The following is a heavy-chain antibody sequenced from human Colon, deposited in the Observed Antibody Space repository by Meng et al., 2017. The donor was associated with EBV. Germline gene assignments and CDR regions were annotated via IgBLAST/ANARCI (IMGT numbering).Heavy chain of an antibody. Sequence: QVQVQESGPGLVQPSQTLSLTCTVAGGSISSGDYYWSWIRQPPGKGLEWIGYIYYSGSTYSNASLKSRVTISIDRSKNQFSLKLSSVTAADTAVYYCARVRKHYGERGWFDPWGQGTLVTVSS. CDR2: IYYSGST. J-gene: IGHJ5*02. D-gene: IGHD4-17*01. CDR1: GGSISSGDYY. CDR3: ARVRKHYGERGWFDP. V-gene: IGHV4-30-4*01.